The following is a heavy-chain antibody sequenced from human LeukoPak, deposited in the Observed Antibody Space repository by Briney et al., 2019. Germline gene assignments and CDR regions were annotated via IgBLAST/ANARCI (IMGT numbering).Heavy chain of an antibody. CDR1: GFTFSPYP. D-gene: IGHD5-18*01. Sequence: GGSLRLSCTASGFTFSPYPMHWVRQAPGKGLEWVAVISSDGSGTSYADSVKGRFTISRDNSKNTLYLQMNSLRAEDTAVYYCAKDTASSWWYFDLWGRGTLVTVSS. V-gene: IGHV3-30*04. CDR3: AKDTASSWWYFDL. CDR2: ISSDGSGT. J-gene: IGHJ2*01.